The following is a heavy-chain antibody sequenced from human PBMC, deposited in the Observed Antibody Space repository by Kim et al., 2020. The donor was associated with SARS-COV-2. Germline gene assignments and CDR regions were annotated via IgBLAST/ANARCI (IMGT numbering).Heavy chain of an antibody. CDR1: GGSIRSYY. D-gene: IGHD3-22*01. Sequence: SETLSLTCTVSGGSIRSYYWSWIWQPPGKGLEWIGFIYYSGSTIYNPSLKSRVTMSVDTSKNQFSLKLSSVTAADTAVYYCARLLDSSSEKDVWGQGTTVTVSS. V-gene: IGHV4-59*01. CDR2: IYYSGST. J-gene: IGHJ6*02. CDR3: ARLLDSSSEKDV.